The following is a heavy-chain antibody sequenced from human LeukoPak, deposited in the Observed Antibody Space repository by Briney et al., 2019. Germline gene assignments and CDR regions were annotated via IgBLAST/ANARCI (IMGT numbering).Heavy chain of an antibody. CDR1: GYTVSDKP. D-gene: IGHD1-1*01. Sequence: GGSLRLSCEASGYTVSDKPMTWVRQAAGKGLEWVSVIYSDGSTYYPEPVKGRFYISRDNSKNTLYLQMNSLGADDTAVYYCAARPASNGGPYDYWGQGTLVTVSS. CDR3: AARPASNGGPYDY. CDR2: IYSDGST. J-gene: IGHJ4*02. V-gene: IGHV3-66*01.